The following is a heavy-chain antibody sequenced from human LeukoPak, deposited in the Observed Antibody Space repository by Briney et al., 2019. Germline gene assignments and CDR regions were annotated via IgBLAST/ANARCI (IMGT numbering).Heavy chain of an antibody. Sequence: GESLKISCKGSGYSFTSYWIGWVRQMPGKGLEWMGIIYPGDPDTRYSTSFQGQVTISADKSISTAYLQWSSLKASDTAMYYCARPYRGVGATDDYWGQGTLVTVSS. J-gene: IGHJ4*02. CDR1: GYSFTSYW. V-gene: IGHV5-51*01. CDR2: IYPGDPDT. D-gene: IGHD1-26*01. CDR3: ARPYRGVGATDDY.